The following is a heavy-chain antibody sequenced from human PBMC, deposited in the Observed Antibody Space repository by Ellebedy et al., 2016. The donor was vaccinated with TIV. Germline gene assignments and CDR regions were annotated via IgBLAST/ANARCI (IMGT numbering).Heavy chain of an antibody. CDR3: VTRGYSGYDYFDY. CDR1: GYTFTGQY. Sequence: ASVKVSCXTSGYTFTGQYIHWVRQAPGQGLEWMGWMNPNSGGTNYAQKFQGRVTMTRDASISTAYMELSRLRSDDTAVYYCVTRGYSGYDYFDYWGQGTLVTVSS. CDR2: MNPNSGGT. J-gene: IGHJ4*02. D-gene: IGHD5-12*01. V-gene: IGHV1-2*02.